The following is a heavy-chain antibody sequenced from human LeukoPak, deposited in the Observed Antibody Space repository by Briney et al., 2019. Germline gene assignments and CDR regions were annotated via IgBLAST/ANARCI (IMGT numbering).Heavy chain of an antibody. CDR1: GFRFSSYG. J-gene: IGHJ4*02. V-gene: IGHV3-30*03. D-gene: IGHD6-6*01. CDR3: ARSFANTSSLVFDF. Sequence: GASLRLSCAASGFRFSSYGMHWVRQAPGKGLEWVAFTSYDGSSNYHGDSVKGRFTISRDNSKNTLCLQMNSLRAEDSALYYCARSFANTSSLVFDFWGQGTLLTVSS. CDR2: TSYDGSSN.